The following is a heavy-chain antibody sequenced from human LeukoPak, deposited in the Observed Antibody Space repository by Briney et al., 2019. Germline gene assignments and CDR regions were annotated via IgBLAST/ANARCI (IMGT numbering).Heavy chain of an antibody. CDR3: ARGDRDLYCSSTSCYPVL. CDR1: GFTFSSYS. D-gene: IGHD2-2*01. V-gene: IGHV3-21*01. CDR2: ISSSSSYI. Sequence: GGSVRLSCVASGFTFSSYSMNWVRQAPGKGLEWVSSISSSSSYIYYADSVKGRFTISRDNAKNSLYLQMNSLRAEDTAVYYCARGDRDLYCSSTSCYPVLGGQGTLVTVSS. J-gene: IGHJ4*02.